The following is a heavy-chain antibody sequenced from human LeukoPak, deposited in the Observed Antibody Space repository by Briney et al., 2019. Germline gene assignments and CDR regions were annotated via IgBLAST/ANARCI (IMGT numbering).Heavy chain of an antibody. Sequence: GRSLRLSCAASGFTFSSYGMHWVRQAPGKGLEWVAVISYDGSNKYYADSVKGRFTISRDNSKNTLYQQMNSLRAEDTAVYYCAKEETPIRYFDWLPNPYYFDYWGQGTLVTVSS. CDR2: ISYDGSNK. J-gene: IGHJ4*02. V-gene: IGHV3-30*18. D-gene: IGHD3-9*01. CDR1: GFTFSSYG. CDR3: AKEETPIRYFDWLPNPYYFDY.